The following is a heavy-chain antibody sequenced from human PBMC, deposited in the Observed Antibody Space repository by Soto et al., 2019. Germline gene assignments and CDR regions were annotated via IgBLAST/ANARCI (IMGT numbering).Heavy chain of an antibody. V-gene: IGHV3-11*06. CDR3: ARDSNSRAYYYGMDV. CDR2: ISSSSSYT. D-gene: IGHD4-4*01. CDR1: GFTFSDYY. J-gene: IGHJ6*02. Sequence: PGGSLRLSCAASGFTFSDYYMSWIRQAPGKGLEWVSYISSSSSYTNYADSVKGRFTISRDNAKNSLYLQMNSLRAEDTAVYYCARDSNSRAYYYGMDVWGQGTTVTVSS.